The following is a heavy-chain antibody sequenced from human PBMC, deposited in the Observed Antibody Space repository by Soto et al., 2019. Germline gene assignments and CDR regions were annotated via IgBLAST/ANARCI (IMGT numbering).Heavy chain of an antibody. CDR2: INPNSGGT. Sequence: ASVKVSCKASGYTFTGYYMHWVRQAPGQGLEWMGWINPNSGGTNYAQKFQGWVTMTRDTSISTAYMELSSVTAADTAVYYCARDLGSSTTYYYYGMDVWGQGTTVTVSS. CDR1: GYTFTGYY. D-gene: IGHD6-13*01. CDR3: ARDLGSSTTYYYYGMDV. J-gene: IGHJ6*02. V-gene: IGHV1-2*04.